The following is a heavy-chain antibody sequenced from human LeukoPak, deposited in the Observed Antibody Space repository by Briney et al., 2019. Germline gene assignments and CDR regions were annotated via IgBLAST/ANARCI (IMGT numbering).Heavy chain of an antibody. CDR3: AKRYCSSTTCFVEAGTFDY. CDR2: ISGSGGST. V-gene: IGHV3-23*01. CDR1: GFTFSSYA. D-gene: IGHD2-2*01. Sequence: GGSLRLSCAASGFTFSSYAMSWVRQAPGKGLEWVSAISGSGGSTYYADSVKGRFTISRDNSKNTLYLQMNSLRAEHTAVYYCAKRYCSSTTCFVEAGTFDYWGQGTLVTVSS. J-gene: IGHJ4*02.